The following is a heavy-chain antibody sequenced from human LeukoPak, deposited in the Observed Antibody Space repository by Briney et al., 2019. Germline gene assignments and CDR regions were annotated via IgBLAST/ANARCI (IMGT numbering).Heavy chain of an antibody. D-gene: IGHD1-26*01. CDR2: ISYDGSNK. CDR3: AGGGGGYSGSYYGY. V-gene: IGHV3-30*04. CDR1: GFTFSSYA. Sequence: GRSLRLSCAASGFTFSSYAMHWVCQAPGKGLEWVAVISYDGSNKYYADSVKGRFTISRDDSKNTLYLQMNSLRAEDTAVYYCAGGGGGYSGSYYGYWGQGTLVTVSS. J-gene: IGHJ4*02.